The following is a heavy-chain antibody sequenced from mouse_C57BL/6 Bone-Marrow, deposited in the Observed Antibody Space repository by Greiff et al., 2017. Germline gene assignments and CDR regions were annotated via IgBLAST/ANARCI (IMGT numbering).Heavy chain of an antibody. J-gene: IGHJ2*01. CDR3: AREGNFYVDY. CDR2: IDPSDSYT. D-gene: IGHD2-1*01. Sequence: QVQLQQSGAELVMPGASVKLSCKASGYTFTSYWMHWVKQRPGQGLEWIGEIDPSDSYTNYNQKFKGKSTLTVDKSSSTAYMQLSSLTSEDSAVYYCAREGNFYVDYWGQGTTLTVSS. CDR1: GYTFTSYW. V-gene: IGHV1-69*01.